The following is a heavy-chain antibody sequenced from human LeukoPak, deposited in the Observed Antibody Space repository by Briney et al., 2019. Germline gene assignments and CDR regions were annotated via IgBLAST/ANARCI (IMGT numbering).Heavy chain of an antibody. D-gene: IGHD1-26*01. CDR3: AKVQTGRGSYSGYYYYGMDV. V-gene: IGHV3-30*18. Sequence: GKSLTLSCAASGFLFSAYGMHWVRQAPGKGLEWVAVVSYDGSNKYYAVSVKGRFTISRDNSKNPLYLQMNSLRAEDTAVYYYAKVQTGRGSYSGYYYYGMDVWGQGTTVTVSS. CDR2: VSYDGSNK. CDR1: GFLFSAYG. J-gene: IGHJ6*02.